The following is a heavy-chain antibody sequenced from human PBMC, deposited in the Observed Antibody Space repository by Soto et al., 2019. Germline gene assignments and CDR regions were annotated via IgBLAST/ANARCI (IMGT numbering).Heavy chain of an antibody. J-gene: IGHJ6*02. D-gene: IGHD2-15*01. CDR2: IYYSGST. CDR3: ARGQALLDA. Sequence: QVQLQESGPGLVKPSQTLSLTCTVSGGSISSDNHYWNWIRQHPGKGLEWIGYIYYSGSTYYNPSHKSRVTISVDTSQNQFSLKVSSVTAADTAVYYCARGQALLDAWGQGTTVTVSS. CDR1: GGSISSDNHY. V-gene: IGHV4-31*03.